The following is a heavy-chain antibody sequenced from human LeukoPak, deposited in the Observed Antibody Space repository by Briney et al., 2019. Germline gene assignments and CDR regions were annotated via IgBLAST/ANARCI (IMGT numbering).Heavy chain of an antibody. CDR1: GFTFSSYW. CDR3: ARLYYYYGMDV. V-gene: IGHV3-74*01. Sequence: GGSLRLSCAASGFTFSSYWMHWVRQAPGKGLVWVSRINSDGSSTSYADPVKGRFTISRDNAKNTLYLQMNSLRAEDTAVYYCARLYYYYGMDVWGQGTTVTVSS. CDR2: INSDGSST. J-gene: IGHJ6*02.